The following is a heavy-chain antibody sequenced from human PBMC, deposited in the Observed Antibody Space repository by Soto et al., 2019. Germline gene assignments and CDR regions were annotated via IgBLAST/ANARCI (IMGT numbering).Heavy chain of an antibody. CDR3: ARSYCGGGSCYRRWFDP. D-gene: IGHD2-15*01. J-gene: IGHJ5*02. V-gene: IGHV4-30-2*01. CDR2: IYHSGST. Sequence: SETLSLTCAVSGGSISSGGYSWSWIRQPPGKGLEWIGYIYHSGSTYYNPSLKSRVTISVDRSKNQFSLKLSSVTAADTAVYYCARSYCGGGSCYRRWFDPWGQGTLVTVSS. CDR1: GGSISSGGYS.